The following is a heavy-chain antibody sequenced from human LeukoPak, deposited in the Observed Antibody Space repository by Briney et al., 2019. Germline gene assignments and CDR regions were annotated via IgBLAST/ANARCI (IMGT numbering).Heavy chain of an antibody. CDR1: GYTFTDYY. CDR2: INPNSGGT. CDR3: AREGPIVGATHLVDY. D-gene: IGHD1-26*01. V-gene: IGHV1-2*02. J-gene: IGHJ4*02. Sequence: GASVKVSCKAYGYTFTDYYMHWVRQAPGQGLEWMGWINPNSGGTNYAQKFQGRVTMTRDTSIGTAYMELSRLRSDDTAVYYCAREGPIVGATHLVDYWGQGTLVTVSS.